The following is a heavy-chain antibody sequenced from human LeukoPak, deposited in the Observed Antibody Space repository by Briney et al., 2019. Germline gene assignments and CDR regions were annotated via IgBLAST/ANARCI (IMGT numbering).Heavy chain of an antibody. CDR2: IYRSGNT. CDR3: AGSIIVVVAAGALDI. J-gene: IGHJ3*02. D-gene: IGHD2-21*02. V-gene: IGHV4-59*08. Sequence: KPSETLSLTCTVSGDSISSYYWSWIRQPPGKGLELIGYIYRSGNTNSNPSLKSRVTISVDTTKEQFSLKLSSVTAADTAVYYCAGSIIVVVAAGALDIWGQGTMVTVSS. CDR1: GDSISSYY.